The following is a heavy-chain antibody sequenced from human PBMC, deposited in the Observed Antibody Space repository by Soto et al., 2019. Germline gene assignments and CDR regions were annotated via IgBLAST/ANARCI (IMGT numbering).Heavy chain of an antibody. Sequence: SETLSLTCSLSGGSINSSDHFWGWIQQTPGKGLEWIGSVYNTETTYYNPSLKSPVTISVETSRNTFSLKVNSVTAADTGIYYCARQRVLSTNMFITSFDPWGQGTLVTVSS. V-gene: IGHV4-39*01. D-gene: IGHD3-10*02. CDR1: GGSINSSDHF. J-gene: IGHJ5*02. CDR3: ARQRVLSTNMFITSFDP. CDR2: VYNTETT.